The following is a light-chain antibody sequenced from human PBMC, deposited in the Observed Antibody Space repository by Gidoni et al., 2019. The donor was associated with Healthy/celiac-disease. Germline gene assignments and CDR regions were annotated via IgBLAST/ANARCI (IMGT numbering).Light chain of an antibody. CDR3: QQRSNWHELT. Sequence: EIVLTQSPATLSLSPGERATLSCRASQGVSSYLAWYQQTPGQAPRLLIYDASNRATGIPARFSGSAPGTDFTLTISSLEPEDFAVYYCQQRSNWHELTFGGXTKVEIK. V-gene: IGKV3D-11*01. J-gene: IGKJ4*01. CDR1: QGVSSY. CDR2: DAS.